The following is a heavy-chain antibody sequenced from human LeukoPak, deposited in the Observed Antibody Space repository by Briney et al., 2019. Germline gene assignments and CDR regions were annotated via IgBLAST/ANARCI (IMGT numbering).Heavy chain of an antibody. V-gene: IGHV4-59*01. D-gene: IGHD5/OR15-5a*01. CDR1: GGSISSYY. CDR3: ARESTVNDAFDI. CDR2: IYYSGST. Sequence: SETLSLTCTVSGGSISSYYWSWIRQPPGKGPEWIGYIYYSGSTNYNPSLKSRVTISVDTSKNQFPLKLSSVTAADTAVYYCARESTVNDAFDIWGQGTMVTVSS. J-gene: IGHJ3*02.